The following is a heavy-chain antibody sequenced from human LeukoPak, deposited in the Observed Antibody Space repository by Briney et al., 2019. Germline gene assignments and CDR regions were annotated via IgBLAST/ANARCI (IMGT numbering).Heavy chain of an antibody. CDR1: GFTFGDYA. Sequence: PGRSLRLSCTASGFTFGDYAMSWFRQAPGKGLEWVGFIRSKAYGGTTEYAAFVKGRFTISRDDSKSIAYLQMNSLKTEDTAVYYCTRDDSSSWYNWFDPWGQGTLVTVSS. J-gene: IGHJ5*02. CDR3: TRDDSSSWYNWFDP. CDR2: IRSKAYGGTT. D-gene: IGHD6-13*01. V-gene: IGHV3-49*03.